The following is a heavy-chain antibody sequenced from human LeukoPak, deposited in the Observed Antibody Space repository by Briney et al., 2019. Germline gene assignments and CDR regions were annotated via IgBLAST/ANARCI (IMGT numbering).Heavy chain of an antibody. V-gene: IGHV3-23*01. J-gene: IGHJ4*02. Sequence: PGGSLRLSCAASGFTFSSYAMSWVRQAPGKGLEWVSAISGSGGSTYYADSVKGRFTISRDNSKNTLYLQMNSRRAADTAVYYCAKDLWAAAGTPSGDYWGQGTLVTVSS. CDR3: AKDLWAAAGTPSGDY. CDR1: GFTFSSYA. CDR2: ISGSGGST. D-gene: IGHD6-13*01.